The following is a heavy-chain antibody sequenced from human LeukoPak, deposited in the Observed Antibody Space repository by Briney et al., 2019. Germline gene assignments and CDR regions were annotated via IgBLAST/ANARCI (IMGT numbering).Heavy chain of an antibody. CDR3: ARGDYYDSNATPDY. CDR2: ISSSSSYI. Sequence: KAGGSLRLSCAASGFTLNSYSMNWVRQAPGKGLAWVSSISSSSSYIDYADSVKGRFTISRDNAKNSLSLQMNSLRAEDTAVYYCARGDYYDSNATPDYWGQGTLVTVSS. J-gene: IGHJ4*02. V-gene: IGHV3-21*01. CDR1: GFTLNSYS. D-gene: IGHD3-22*01.